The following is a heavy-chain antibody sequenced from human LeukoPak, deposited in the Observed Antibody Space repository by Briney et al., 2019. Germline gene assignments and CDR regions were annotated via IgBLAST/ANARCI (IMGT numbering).Heavy chain of an antibody. CDR1: GGSFSGYY. D-gene: IGHD3-22*01. CDR3: ARSRSPYYYDKGPLQY. J-gene: IGHJ4*02. V-gene: IGHV4-34*01. CDR2: INHSGST. Sequence: SETLSLTCAVYGGSFSGYYWSWIRQPPGKGLEWIGEINHSGSTNYNPSLKSRVTISVDTSKNQFSLKLRSVTAADTAVYYCARSRSPYYYDKGPLQYWGQGTLVTVSS.